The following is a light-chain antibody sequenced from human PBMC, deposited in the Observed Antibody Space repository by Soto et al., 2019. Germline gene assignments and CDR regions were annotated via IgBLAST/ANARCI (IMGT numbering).Light chain of an antibody. V-gene: IGKV3-11*01. CDR1: QSVSSY. Sequence: EIVLTQSPATLSLCQGEGATLSCRASQSVSSYLAWYQQKPGQARRLLIYDASSRATGIPARFSGSGSGTDFTLTISSLEPEDFAVYYCQQRSNSWTFGQGTKVDIK. CDR2: DAS. J-gene: IGKJ1*01. CDR3: QQRSNSWT.